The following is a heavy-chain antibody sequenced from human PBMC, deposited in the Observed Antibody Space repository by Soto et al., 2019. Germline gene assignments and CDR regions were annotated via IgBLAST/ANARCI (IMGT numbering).Heavy chain of an antibody. CDR1: GGSFSAYY. CDR2: INHSGST. Sequence: SETLSVTCAVYGGSFSAYYWSWIRQPPGKGLEWIGEINHSGSTNYNPSLKSRVTISIDTSKNQFSLKLSSVTAADTAVYYCASLDFNLDEWLVPRYNWFDPWGQGTLVTVSS. CDR3: ASLDFNLDEWLVPRYNWFDP. V-gene: IGHV4-34*01. D-gene: IGHD6-19*01. J-gene: IGHJ5*02.